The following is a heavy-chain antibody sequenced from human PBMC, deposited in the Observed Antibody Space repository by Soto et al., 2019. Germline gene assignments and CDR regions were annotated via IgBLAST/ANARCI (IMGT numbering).Heavy chain of an antibody. Sequence: QVQLGQSGAEVKKPGASGKVSCKASGYTFTSYNINGVRQAPGQGLEWMGWMNPNSGNTAYAQKFQGRVAMTRNTSISTAYMELSSLRSEDTAVYYCARERGDAFDIWGQGTMVTVSS. CDR1: GYTFTSYN. J-gene: IGHJ3*02. V-gene: IGHV1-8*01. D-gene: IGHD1-1*01. CDR3: ARERGDAFDI. CDR2: MNPNSGNT.